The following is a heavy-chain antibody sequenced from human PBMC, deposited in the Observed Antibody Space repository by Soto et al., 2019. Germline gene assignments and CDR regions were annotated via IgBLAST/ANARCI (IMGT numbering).Heavy chain of an antibody. CDR1: GYSITSYW. Sequence: PXESLKISFKASGYSITSYWIAWVRQMPGQGLEWMGIIFPDDSDTRYSPSFQGQVTISADKSISTAYVQWSSLKASDTATYYCTRGGVATRTFDYWGQGTLVTVSS. D-gene: IGHD3-3*01. J-gene: IGHJ4*02. CDR2: IFPDDSDT. CDR3: TRGGVATRTFDY. V-gene: IGHV5-51*01.